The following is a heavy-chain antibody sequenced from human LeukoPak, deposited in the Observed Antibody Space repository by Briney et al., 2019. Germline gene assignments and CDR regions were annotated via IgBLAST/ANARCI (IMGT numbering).Heavy chain of an antibody. CDR2: IYPGDSDT. V-gene: IGHV5-51*01. CDR1: GYSFTSYW. CDR3: ARPAHGRGDAFDI. D-gene: IGHD3-10*01. Sequence: GESLKISCKGSGYSFTSYWIGWVRQMPGKGLEWMGIIYPGDSDTRYSPSFQGQVTISAVKSISTAYLQWSSLKASDTAMYYCARPAHGRGDAFDIWGQGTMVTVSS. J-gene: IGHJ3*02.